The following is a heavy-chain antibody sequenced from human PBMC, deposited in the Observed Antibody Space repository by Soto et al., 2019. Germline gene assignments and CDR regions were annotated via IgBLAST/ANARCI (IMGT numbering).Heavy chain of an antibody. CDR2: INNYGSA. D-gene: IGHD4-17*01. V-gene: IGHV4-34*01. CDR1: GGSFSGYY. Sequence: TSETLSLTCAVYGGSFSGYYWSWIRPPPGKGLGWIWGINNYGSAHYNPSLKSRVTISVDTSKNQISLKLSSVTAPDTALCYRSRADYGEYYYYYYSRDVWGKGTTVTVSS. J-gene: IGHJ6*03. CDR3: SRADYGEYYYYYYSRDV.